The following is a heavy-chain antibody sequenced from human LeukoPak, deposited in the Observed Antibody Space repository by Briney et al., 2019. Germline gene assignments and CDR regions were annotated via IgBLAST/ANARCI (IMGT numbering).Heavy chain of an antibody. Sequence: GASVKVSCKVSAYTLTELSMHWVRQAPGKGLEWMGGFDPEDGETIYAQKFQGRVTMTEDTSTDTAYMELSSLRSEDTAVYYCATSDILTANWFDPWGQGTLVTVSS. CDR3: ATSDILTANWFDP. CDR2: FDPEDGET. J-gene: IGHJ5*02. V-gene: IGHV1-24*01. D-gene: IGHD3-9*01. CDR1: AYTLTELS.